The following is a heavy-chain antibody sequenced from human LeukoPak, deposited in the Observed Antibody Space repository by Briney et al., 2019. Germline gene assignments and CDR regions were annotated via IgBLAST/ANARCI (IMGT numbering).Heavy chain of an antibody. V-gene: IGHV3-21*01. CDR1: GFTFSSYS. D-gene: IGHD2-2*01. J-gene: IGHJ4*02. Sequence: PGGSLRLSCAASGFTFSSYSMNWVRQAPGKGLEWVSSISSSSSYIYYADSVKGRFTISRDNAKNPLYLQMNSLRAEDTAVYYCARGGGLGYCSSTSCHPFGYWGQGTLVTVSS. CDR2: ISSSSSYI. CDR3: ARGGGLGYCSSTSCHPFGY.